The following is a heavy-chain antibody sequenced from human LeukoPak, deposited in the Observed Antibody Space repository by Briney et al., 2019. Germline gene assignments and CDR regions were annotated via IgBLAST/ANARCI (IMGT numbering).Heavy chain of an antibody. Sequence: PGGSLRLSCAASGFTFSSYGMHWVRQAPGKGLEWVAVISYDGSNKYYADSVKGRFTISRDDSKNTMTLYLNSLRVDDTAMYYCLRGSYSSGWYWYFDYWGQGTLVTVSS. V-gene: IGHV3-30*19. J-gene: IGHJ4*02. CDR1: GFTFSSYG. CDR3: LRGSYSSGWYWYFDY. CDR2: ISYDGSNK. D-gene: IGHD6-19*01.